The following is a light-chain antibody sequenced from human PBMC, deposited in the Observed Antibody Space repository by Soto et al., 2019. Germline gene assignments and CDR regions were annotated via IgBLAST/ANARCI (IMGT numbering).Light chain of an antibody. CDR2: AAS. V-gene: IGKV1-6*01. CDR3: QQCSVTPIT. J-gene: IGKJ5*01. Sequence: IQMTQSPSSLSASVVDRVTITGLASQGIRNDLGWYQQTPGKAPKLLISAASSLQSGVPSRFSGSGSGTDFTLTISRLQPEDSATYFCQQCSVTPITFGQGTRLEIK. CDR1: QGIRND.